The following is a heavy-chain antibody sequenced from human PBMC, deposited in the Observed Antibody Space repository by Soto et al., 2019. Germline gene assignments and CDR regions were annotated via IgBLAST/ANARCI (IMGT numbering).Heavy chain of an antibody. CDR3: ARVRDSIGLDV. V-gene: IGHV4-31*03. CDR2: IHYRAST. D-gene: IGHD2-15*01. CDR1: GGSITGAYY. Sequence: QVQLQESGPGLVTSSETLSLTCNVSGGSITGAYYWNWIRQHPGKGLEWIGSIHYRASTYYNPSLKTRLTIALDRSNIQFSLQLSSVTAADTAVDSCARVRDSIGLDVWGQGATGTVSS. J-gene: IGHJ6*02.